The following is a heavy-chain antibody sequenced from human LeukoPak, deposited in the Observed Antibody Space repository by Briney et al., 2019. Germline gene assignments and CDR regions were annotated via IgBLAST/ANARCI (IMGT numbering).Heavy chain of an antibody. D-gene: IGHD3-10*01. J-gene: IGHJ4*02. CDR3: ARDRFGMSATGSDFDY. V-gene: IGHV4-38-2*02. Sequence: SETLSLTCSVSGYSISSGYYWGWVRQPPGMGLEWIGSNHHSGSTYYNPTLKSRVTISLDTSKTQISLTLTSVTAAETAVYFCARDRFGMSATGSDFDYWGQGILVTVSS. CDR2: NHHSGST. CDR1: GYSISSGYY.